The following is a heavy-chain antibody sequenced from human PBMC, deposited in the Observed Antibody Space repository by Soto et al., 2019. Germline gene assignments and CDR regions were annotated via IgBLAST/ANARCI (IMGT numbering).Heavy chain of an antibody. J-gene: IGHJ6*02. D-gene: IGHD6-13*01. CDR3: ARDRPYSSSWHYYYGMDV. CDR1: GYSISSGYY. V-gene: IGHV4-38-2*02. Sequence: SETLSLTCAVSGYSISSGYYWGWIRQPPGKGLEWIGSIYHSGSTYYNPSLKSRVTISVDTSKNQFSLKLSSVTAADTAVYYCARDRPYSSSWHYYYGMDVWGQGTTVTVS. CDR2: IYHSGST.